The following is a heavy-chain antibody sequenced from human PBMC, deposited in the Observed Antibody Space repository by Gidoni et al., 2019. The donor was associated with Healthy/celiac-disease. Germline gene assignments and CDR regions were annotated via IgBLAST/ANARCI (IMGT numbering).Heavy chain of an antibody. CDR2: IYHSGRT. CDR1: GGSISSSNW. J-gene: IGHJ4*01. CDR3: ASSYCGGDCYLPGY. V-gene: IGHV4-4*02. D-gene: IGHD2-21*01. Sequence: AQRQESGPGLGKPSGTLALTCAVAGGSISSSNWWSWVRQPPGKGLEWLGEIYHSGRTHYNPSLKSRVTISVDKSQNQFSLKLSSVTAADTAVSYCASSYCGGDCYLPGYWGHGTLVTVSS.